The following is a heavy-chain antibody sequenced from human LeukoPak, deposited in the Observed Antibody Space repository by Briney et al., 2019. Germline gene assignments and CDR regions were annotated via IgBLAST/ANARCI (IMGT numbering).Heavy chain of an antibody. CDR2: IIPIFGTA. D-gene: IGHD3-10*01. V-gene: IGHV1-69*05. CDR1: GGTFISYA. CDR3: ARGSLNYYGSGSYFY. Sequence: SVKVSCKASGGTFISYAISWVRQAPGQGREWMGGIIPIFGTANYAQKFQGRVTITTDESTSTAYMELSSLRSEDTAVYYCARGSLNYYGSGSYFYWGQGTLVTVSS. J-gene: IGHJ4*02.